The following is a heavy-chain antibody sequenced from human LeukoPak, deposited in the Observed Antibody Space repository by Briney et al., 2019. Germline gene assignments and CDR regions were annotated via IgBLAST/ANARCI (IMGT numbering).Heavy chain of an antibody. CDR2: IRYDGSNK. J-gene: IGHJ4*02. Sequence: PGRSLRLSCAASGFTFSSYGMHWVRQAPGKGLEWVAFIRYDGSNKYYADSVKGRFTISRDNSKNTLYLQMNSLRAEDTAVYYCAKGAGRIVVVPAASDYWGQGTLVTVSS. CDR1: GFTFSSYG. V-gene: IGHV3-30*02. D-gene: IGHD2-2*01. CDR3: AKGAGRIVVVPAASDY.